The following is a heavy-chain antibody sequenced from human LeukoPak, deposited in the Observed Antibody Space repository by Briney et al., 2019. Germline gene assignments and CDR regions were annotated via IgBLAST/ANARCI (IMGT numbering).Heavy chain of an antibody. CDR1: GYPFTSYW. Sequence: GESLKISCKGSGYPFTSYWIGWVRPMPGKGLEWMGIIFPGDSDTRYSPSFQGQVTISADKSISTAYLQWSSLKASDTAMYYCARRLVATGLDYWGQGTLVTVSS. J-gene: IGHJ4*02. CDR3: ARRLVATGLDY. CDR2: IFPGDSDT. D-gene: IGHD2-8*02. V-gene: IGHV5-51*01.